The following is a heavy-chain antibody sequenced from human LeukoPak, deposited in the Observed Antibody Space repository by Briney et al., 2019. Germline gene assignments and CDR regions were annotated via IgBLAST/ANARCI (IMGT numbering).Heavy chain of an antibody. J-gene: IGHJ4*02. Sequence: GGSLRLSCGASGFTFGTYWMHWVRQAPGKGLVWVSGINSDGGTTTYADSVKGRFTISRDNSKNTLYLQMNSLRAEDTAIYYCARDERLLSFLKWGQGTLVTVSS. V-gene: IGHV3-74*01. CDR2: INSDGGTT. CDR1: GFTFGTYW. CDR3: ARDERLLSFLK. D-gene: IGHD3-3*01.